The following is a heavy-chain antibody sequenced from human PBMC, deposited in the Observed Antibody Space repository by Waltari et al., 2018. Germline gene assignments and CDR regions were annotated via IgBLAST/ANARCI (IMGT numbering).Heavy chain of an antibody. J-gene: IGHJ5*02. V-gene: IGHV4-39*01. D-gene: IGHD3-22*01. Sequence: QLQLQESGPGLVKPSETLSLTCTVSGGSISSSSYYWGWIRQPPGKGLEWIGSIYYSGSTYYNPSLKSRVTISVDTSKNQFSLKLSSVTAADTAVYYCARLRVGEYYYDSSGYYDLWGQGTLVTVSS. CDR3: ARLRVGEYYYDSSGYYDL. CDR1: GGSISSSSYY. CDR2: IYYSGST.